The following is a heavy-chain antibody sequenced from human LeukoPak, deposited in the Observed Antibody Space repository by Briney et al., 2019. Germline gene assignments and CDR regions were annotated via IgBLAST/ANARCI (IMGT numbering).Heavy chain of an antibody. CDR3: ARENYYDSSGYSELTEQGYWYFDL. CDR2: MNPNSGNT. V-gene: IGHV1-8*01. J-gene: IGHJ2*01. D-gene: IGHD3-22*01. CDR1: GYTFTSYD. Sequence: ASVKVSCKASGYTFTSYDINWVRQATGQGLEWMGWMNPNSGNTGYAQKFQGRVTMTRNTSISAAYMELSSLRSEDTAVYYCARENYYDSSGYSELTEQGYWYFDLWGRGTLVTVSS.